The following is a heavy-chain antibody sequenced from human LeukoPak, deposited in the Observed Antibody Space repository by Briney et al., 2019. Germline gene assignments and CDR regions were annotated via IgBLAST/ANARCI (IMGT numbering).Heavy chain of an antibody. D-gene: IGHD1-26*01. CDR2: ISSSSSYT. CDR1: GFTFSDYY. V-gene: IGHV3-11*06. CDR3: ARVGGATAVTMYFEY. Sequence: GGSLRLSCAASGFTFSDYYMSWIRQAPGKGLEWVSYISSSSSYTNYADSVKGRFTISRDNAKSSLYLQMNSLRDEDTAVYYCARVGGATAVTMYFEYWGQGTLVTVTS. J-gene: IGHJ4*02.